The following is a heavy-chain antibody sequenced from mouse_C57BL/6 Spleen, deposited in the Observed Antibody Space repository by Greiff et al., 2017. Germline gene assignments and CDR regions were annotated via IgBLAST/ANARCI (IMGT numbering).Heavy chain of an antibody. J-gene: IGHJ2*01. CDR3: ARSDSSGYDY. CDR1: GYAFSSSW. V-gene: IGHV1-82*01. D-gene: IGHD3-2*02. CDR2: IYPGGGDT. Sequence: QVQLQQSGPELVKPGASVKISCKASGYAFSSSWMNWVKQRPGKGLEWIGRIYPGGGDTNYNGKFKGKATLTADKSSSTAYMQLSSLTSEDSAVYFCARSDSSGYDYWGQGTTLTVSS.